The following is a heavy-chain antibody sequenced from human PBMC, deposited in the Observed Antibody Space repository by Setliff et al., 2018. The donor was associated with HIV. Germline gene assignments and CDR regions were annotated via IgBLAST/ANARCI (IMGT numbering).Heavy chain of an antibody. Sequence: PGGSLRLSCAASELTFSNYAMSWVRQAPGKGLEWLGRIKSKRDGGTIDYTAPVKGRFTISRDDSKNTLYLEMNNLKTEDTAVYYCTTDRFVWGQGTLVTVSS. CDR3: TTDRFV. CDR2: IKSKRDGGTI. V-gene: IGHV3-15*01. D-gene: IGHD3-16*01. CDR1: ELTFSNYA. J-gene: IGHJ4*02.